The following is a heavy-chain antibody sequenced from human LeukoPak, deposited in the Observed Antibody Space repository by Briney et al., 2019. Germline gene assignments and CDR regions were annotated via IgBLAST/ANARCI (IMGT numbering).Heavy chain of an antibody. V-gene: IGHV3-7*01. CDR2: IHQHGNEK. CDR1: GFTFSNYW. D-gene: IGHD2-8*01. J-gene: IGHJ4*02. CDR3: ATLNGPLFEY. Sequence: GGSLRLSCAASGFTFSNYWMSWVRQAPGKGLEWVASIHQHGNEKYFADSVRGRFTISRDNAKNSLYLQMSSLRAEDTAVYYCATLNGPLFEYWGQGTLVTVSS.